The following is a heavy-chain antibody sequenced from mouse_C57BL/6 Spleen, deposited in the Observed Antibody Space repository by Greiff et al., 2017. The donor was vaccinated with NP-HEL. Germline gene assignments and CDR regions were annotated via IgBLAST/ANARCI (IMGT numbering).Heavy chain of an antibody. V-gene: IGHV14-2*01. CDR3: ARGGSNGMDY. CDR2: IDPEDGET. J-gene: IGHJ4*01. Sequence: VQLKESGAELVKPGASVKLSCTASGFNIKDYYMHWVKQRTEQGLEWIGRIDPEDGETKYDPKFQGKATITADTSSNTAYLQLSSLTSEDTAVYYCARGGSNGMDYWGQGTSVTVSS. D-gene: IGHD2-5*01. CDR1: GFNIKDYY.